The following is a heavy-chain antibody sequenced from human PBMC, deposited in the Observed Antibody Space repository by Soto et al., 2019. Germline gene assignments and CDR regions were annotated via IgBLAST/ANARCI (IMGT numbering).Heavy chain of an antibody. CDR3: ARDSSSILIYYYGMYF. Sequence: GGSLRLSCAASGFTFSSYSMNWVRQAPGRGLEWVSSISSSSSYIYYADSVKGRFTISRDNAKNSLYLQTNSLRAEDTAVYYCARDSSSILIYYYGMYFWAQRTTVTVSS. V-gene: IGHV3-21*01. CDR2: ISSSSSYI. D-gene: IGHD6-6*01. CDR1: GFTFSSYS. J-gene: IGHJ6*02.